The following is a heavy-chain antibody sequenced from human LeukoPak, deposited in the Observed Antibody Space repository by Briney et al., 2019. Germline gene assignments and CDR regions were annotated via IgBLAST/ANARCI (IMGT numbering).Heavy chain of an antibody. D-gene: IGHD3-10*01. CDR1: GFTFSDYC. V-gene: IGHV3-74*01. Sequence: GGSLRLSCAASGFTFSDYCMHWGRQAPGKGLVWVSRISGDWSRTGYADSVKGRFTISIDNSNNTLYLQMNTLRAEDTAVYYCARTAGSPDFFPYYYYYMDVWGKGTTVTVSS. J-gene: IGHJ6*03. CDR2: ISGDWSRT. CDR3: ARTAGSPDFFPYYYYYMDV.